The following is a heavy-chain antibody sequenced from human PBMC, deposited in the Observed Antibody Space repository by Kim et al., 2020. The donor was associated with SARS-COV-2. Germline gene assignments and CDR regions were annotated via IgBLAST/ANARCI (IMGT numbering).Heavy chain of an antibody. CDR1: GGSISSYY. CDR2: IYYSGST. D-gene: IGHD2-15*01. J-gene: IGHJ4*02. V-gene: IGHV4-59*01. CDR3: ARGVGYCSGGSCHFFDY. Sequence: SETLSLTCTVSGGSISSYYWSWIRQPPGKGLEWIGYIYYSGSTNYNPSLKSRVTISVDTSKNQFSLKLSSVTAADTAVYYCARGVGYCSGGSCHFFDYWGQGTLVTVSS.